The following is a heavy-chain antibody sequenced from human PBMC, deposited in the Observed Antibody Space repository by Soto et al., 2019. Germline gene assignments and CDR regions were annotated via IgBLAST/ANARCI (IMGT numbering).Heavy chain of an antibody. Sequence: GASVKVSCKASGYTFRNYGISWVRQAPGQGLEWMGWISPYNGDTKYAQKVQGRVTMTTDTSTSTTYMEVRSLTSDDTAVYYCARDRVAGIWGDAFDIWGQGTMVTVSS. CDR2: ISPYNGDT. V-gene: IGHV1-18*01. CDR1: GYTFRNYG. D-gene: IGHD3-16*01. J-gene: IGHJ3*02. CDR3: ARDRVAGIWGDAFDI.